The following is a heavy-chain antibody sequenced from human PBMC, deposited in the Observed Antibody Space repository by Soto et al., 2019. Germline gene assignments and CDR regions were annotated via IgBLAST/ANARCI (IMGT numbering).Heavy chain of an antibody. D-gene: IGHD2-15*01. CDR1: GFTFSSYA. CDR2: ISGSGDST. V-gene: IGHV3-23*01. J-gene: IGHJ3*02. Sequence: EVQLLESGGGLVQPGGSLRLSCAASGFTFSSYAMSWVRQAPGKGLEWVSAISGSGDSTYYADSVKGRFTISRDSSKNTLFLQVNSLRAEDTAVYFCAKDNCSGGSCYLPCGDAFDIWGQGTMVTVSS. CDR3: AKDNCSGGSCYLPCGDAFDI.